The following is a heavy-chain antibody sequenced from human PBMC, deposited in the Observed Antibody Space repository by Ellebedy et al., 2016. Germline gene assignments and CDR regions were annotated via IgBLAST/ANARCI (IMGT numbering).Heavy chain of an antibody. D-gene: IGHD3-10*01. Sequence: GGSLRLXXAASGFSFNNHWMSWVRQAPGKGLEWVANIKPDGSESDYVDSVKGRFTISRDTAKNSLYLQMNSLRVEDTAVYFCARDAGEWFGDLQLTDDSYYYMDVWGTGTMVTVSS. CDR1: GFSFNNHW. V-gene: IGHV3-7*01. CDR3: ARDAGEWFGDLQLTDDSYYYMDV. CDR2: IKPDGSES. J-gene: IGHJ6*03.